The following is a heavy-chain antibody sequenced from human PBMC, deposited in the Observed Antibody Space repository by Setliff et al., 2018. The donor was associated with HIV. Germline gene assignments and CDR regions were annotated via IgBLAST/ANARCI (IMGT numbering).Heavy chain of an antibody. Sequence: PSETLSLTCAVSGGSISSSNWWSWVRQSPGKGLEWIGYIGYNGDTSYNPSLNSRVTLSVDRSKNQFSLKLSSVSAADTAVYFCARWGASGGRPDWHAFGMWGQGTMVTVSS. CDR3: ARWGASGGRPDWHAFGM. CDR2: IGYNGDT. V-gene: IGHV4-4*02. CDR1: GGSISSSNW. D-gene: IGHD2-15*01. J-gene: IGHJ3*02.